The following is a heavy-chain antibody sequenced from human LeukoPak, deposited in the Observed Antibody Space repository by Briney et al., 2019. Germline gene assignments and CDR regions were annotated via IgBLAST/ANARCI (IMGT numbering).Heavy chain of an antibody. V-gene: IGHV1-69*04. Sequence: SVKVSCKASGGTFSSYAISWVRQAPGQGLEWMGRIIPILGIANYAQKFQGRVTITADKSTNTAHMELSSLRSEDTAVYYCTREGVYSPDGSGYHRDAFDIWGQGTVVTVSS. D-gene: IGHD3-22*01. CDR1: GGTFSSYA. CDR2: IIPILGIA. J-gene: IGHJ3*02. CDR3: TREGVYSPDGSGYHRDAFDI.